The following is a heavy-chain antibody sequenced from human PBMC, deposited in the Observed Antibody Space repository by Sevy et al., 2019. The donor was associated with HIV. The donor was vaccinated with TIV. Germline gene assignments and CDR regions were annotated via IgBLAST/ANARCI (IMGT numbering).Heavy chain of an antibody. CDR1: GGSISSGAYS. Sequence: SETLSLTCTVAGGSISSGAYSWNWIRQPTGKGLEWIGYIFHTGNTYYNPSLKSRVTISVDRSKNHFSLKMTSVTAADTALYYCARDGGTVTTPGYFDYWGQGTLVTVSS. J-gene: IGHJ4*02. D-gene: IGHD4-17*01. V-gene: IGHV4-30-2*01. CDR2: IFHTGNT. CDR3: ARDGGTVTTPGYFDY.